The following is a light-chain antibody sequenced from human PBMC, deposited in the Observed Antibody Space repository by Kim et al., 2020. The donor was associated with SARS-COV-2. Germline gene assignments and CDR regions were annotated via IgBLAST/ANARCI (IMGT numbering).Light chain of an antibody. V-gene: IGKV1-39*01. CDR1: QSISSY. J-gene: IGKJ2*01. CDR2: AAS. CDR3: QQSYSTPQYT. Sequence: DIQMTQSPSPLSASVGDRVTITCRASQSISSYLNWYQQKPGKAPKLLIYAASSLQSGVPSRFSGSGSGTDFTLTISSLQPEDFATYYCQQSYSTPQYTFGQGTKLEI.